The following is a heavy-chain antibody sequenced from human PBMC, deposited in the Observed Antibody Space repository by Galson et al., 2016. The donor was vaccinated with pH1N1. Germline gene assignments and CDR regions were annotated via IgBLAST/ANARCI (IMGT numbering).Heavy chain of an antibody. CDR2: IYWDDDK. D-gene: IGHD3-16*01. CDR3: AHREVMITNAFDV. Sequence: PALVKPTQTLTLTCTFSGFSISSSGMGVGWICQPPGKALEWLALIYWDDDKRYSPSLKRRLSITEETSKNQVVLTMTNMDPVDTATYYCAHREVMITNAFDVWGQGTMVTVSS. CDR1: GFSISSSGMG. J-gene: IGHJ3*01. V-gene: IGHV2-5*02.